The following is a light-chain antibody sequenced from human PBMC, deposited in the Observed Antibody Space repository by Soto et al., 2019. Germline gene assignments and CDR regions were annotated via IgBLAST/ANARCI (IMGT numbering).Light chain of an antibody. J-gene: IGLJ2*01. CDR2: EVS. CDR1: SSDVGGYNY. CDR3: SSYAGSNNFVV. V-gene: IGLV2-8*01. Sequence: QTVVTQPPSASGSPGQSVTISCTGTSSDVGGYNYVSWYQQHPGKAPKLMIYEVSKRPSGVPDRFSGSKSGNTASLTVSGLQAEDEADDYCSSYAGSNNFVVFGGGTKLTVL.